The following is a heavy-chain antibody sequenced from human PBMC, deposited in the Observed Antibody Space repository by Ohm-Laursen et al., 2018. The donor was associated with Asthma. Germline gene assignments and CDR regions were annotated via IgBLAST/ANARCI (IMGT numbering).Heavy chain of an antibody. D-gene: IGHD2-15*01. CDR2: ISSSGSTI. J-gene: IGHJ3*02. Sequence: SLRLSCTASGFTFSSYSMNWVRQAPGKGLEWVSYISSSGSTIYYADSVKGRFTISRDNAKNSLYLQMNSLRAEDTAVYYCARDVGYCSGGSCYSGAFDIWGQGTMVTVSS. CDR3: ARDVGYCSGGSCYSGAFDI. CDR1: GFTFSSYS. V-gene: IGHV3-48*04.